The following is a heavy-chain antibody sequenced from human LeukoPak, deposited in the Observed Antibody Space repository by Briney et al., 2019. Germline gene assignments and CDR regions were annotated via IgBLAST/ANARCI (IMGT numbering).Heavy chain of an antibody. CDR3: ARVPRGQGYFDY. V-gene: IGHV4-30-4*01. CDR1: GGSISSGDYY. Sequence: PSETLSLTCTVSGGSISSGDYYWSRIRQPPGKGLEWIGYIYYSGSTYYNPSLKSRVTISVDTSKNQFSLKLSSVTAADTAVYYCARVPRGQGYFDYWGQGTLVTVSS. CDR2: IYYSGST. J-gene: IGHJ4*02. D-gene: IGHD3-10*01.